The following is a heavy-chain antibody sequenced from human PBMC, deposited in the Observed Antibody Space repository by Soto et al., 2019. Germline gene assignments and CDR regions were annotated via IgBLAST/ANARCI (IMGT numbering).Heavy chain of an antibody. CDR1: GFSFSNYN. D-gene: IGHD2-15*01. Sequence: PGGSLRLSCAASGFSFSNYNMNWVRQAPGKGLEWVSYISSTSSCIYYADPVKGRFTISRDNAKNSLYLQMNSLRAEDTALYYCARSGYCSGSSCYSDYWGMGT. J-gene: IGHJ4*02. CDR2: ISSTSSCI. CDR3: ARSGYCSGSSCYSDY. V-gene: IGHV3-21*01.